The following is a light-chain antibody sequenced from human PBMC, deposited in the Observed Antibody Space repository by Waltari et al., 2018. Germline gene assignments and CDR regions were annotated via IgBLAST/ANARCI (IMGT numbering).Light chain of an antibody. Sequence: EIVLTQSPATLSLSPGERATLSCRASQSVSNFLAWYQQKPGQAPRLLIYHASNRPTGIPARFSGRGSGTDFTLTISSLEPGDSAVYYCQQRANWPPLTFGGGTRVEI. CDR2: HAS. J-gene: IGKJ4*01. CDR1: QSVSNF. V-gene: IGKV3-11*01. CDR3: QQRANWPPLT.